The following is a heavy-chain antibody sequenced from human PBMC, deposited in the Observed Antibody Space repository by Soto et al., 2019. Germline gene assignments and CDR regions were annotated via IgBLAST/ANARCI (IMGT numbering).Heavy chain of an antibody. J-gene: IGHJ3*02. D-gene: IGHD2-21*01. V-gene: IGHV4-31*03. Sequence: QVQLQESGPGLVKPSQSLSLSCTVSGGSISGADYYWSWIRQHPERGLEWLGYIYYTGNAYYSSALKSRVTISVDTSKNQYSPSLTSVTAADTAVYFCARVGIASSDAFDIWGQGTLVTVSS. CDR3: ARVGIASSDAFDI. CDR1: GGSISGADYY. CDR2: IYYTGNA.